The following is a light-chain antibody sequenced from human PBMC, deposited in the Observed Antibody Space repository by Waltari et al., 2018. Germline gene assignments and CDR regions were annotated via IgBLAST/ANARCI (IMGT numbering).Light chain of an antibody. Sequence: CRASKNIRSYLSWYQQKPGIAPKLVIYAASTLQSGVPSRFSGSGSGTNFTLTITSLQAEDFATYFCQASYTTPYSFGQGTKVEIK. CDR3: QASYTTPYS. J-gene: IGKJ2*03. CDR1: KNIRSY. V-gene: IGKV1-39*01. CDR2: AAS.